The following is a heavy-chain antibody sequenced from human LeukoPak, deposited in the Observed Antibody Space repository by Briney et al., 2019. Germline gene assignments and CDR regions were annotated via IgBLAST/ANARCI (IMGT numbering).Heavy chain of an antibody. CDR1: GFTFSDYY. CDR3: ARAGVGFLEWLLYRGWYFDY. V-gene: IGHV3-11*01. Sequence: GGSPRLSCAASGFTFSDYYMSWIRQAPGKGLEWVSYISSSGSTIYYADSVKGRFTISRDNAKNSLYLQMNSLRAEDTAVYYCARAGVGFLEWLLYRGWYFDYWGQGTLVTVSS. CDR2: ISSSGSTI. J-gene: IGHJ4*02. D-gene: IGHD3-3*01.